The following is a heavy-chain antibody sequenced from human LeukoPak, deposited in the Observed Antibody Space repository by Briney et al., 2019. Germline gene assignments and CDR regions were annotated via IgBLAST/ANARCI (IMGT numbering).Heavy chain of an antibody. Sequence: GGSLRLSCAASGFTFSDYYMSWIRQAPGKGLEWVSYISSSGSTIYYADSVKGRFTISRDNAKNSLYLRMNSLRAEDTAVYYCARDWTAMVNSYWGQGTLVTVSS. CDR1: GFTFSDYY. CDR2: ISSSGSTI. CDR3: ARDWTAMVNSY. J-gene: IGHJ4*02. D-gene: IGHD5-18*01. V-gene: IGHV3-11*01.